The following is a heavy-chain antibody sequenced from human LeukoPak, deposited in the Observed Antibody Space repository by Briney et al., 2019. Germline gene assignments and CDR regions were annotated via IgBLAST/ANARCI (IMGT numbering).Heavy chain of an antibody. V-gene: IGHV1-18*01. CDR3: ARDPESDEGDYGDVLPGY. D-gene: IGHD4-17*01. CDR2: ISVHHGTT. J-gene: IGHJ4*02. Sequence: ASVRVSCKTSGYTFSKFVITWVRQAPGQGLESMGWISVHHGTTHYVEKFHDRLTLTTDTSTRTAYMELKSLTSDDTAVYYCARDPESDEGDYGDVLPGYWGQGTLATVS. CDR1: GYTFSKFV.